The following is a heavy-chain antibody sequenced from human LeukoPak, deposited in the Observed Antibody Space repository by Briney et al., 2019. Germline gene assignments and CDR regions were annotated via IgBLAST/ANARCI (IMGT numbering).Heavy chain of an antibody. Sequence: GGSLRLSCAASGFTFSSYGMHWVRQAPGKGLEWVAFIRYDGSNKYYADSVKGRFTISRDNSKNTLYLQMNSLRAEDTAVYYCAKDKGATWLTAYWGQGTLVTVSS. CDR3: AKDKGATWLTAY. CDR2: IRYDGSNK. V-gene: IGHV3-30*02. D-gene: IGHD1-26*01. CDR1: GFTFSSYG. J-gene: IGHJ4*02.